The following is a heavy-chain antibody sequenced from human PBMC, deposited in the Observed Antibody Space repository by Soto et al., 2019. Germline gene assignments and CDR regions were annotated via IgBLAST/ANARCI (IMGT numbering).Heavy chain of an antibody. CDR1: GYTFTGYY. CDR3: ARGEYSSSSFYYYGMDV. D-gene: IGHD6-6*01. J-gene: IGHJ6*02. V-gene: IGHV1-2*04. Sequence: ASVKVSCKASGYTFTGYYMHWVRQAPGQGLEWMGWINPNSGGTNYAQKFQGWVTMTRDTSISIAYMELSRLRSDDTAVYYCARGEYSSSSFYYYGMDVWGQGTTVTVS. CDR2: INPNSGGT.